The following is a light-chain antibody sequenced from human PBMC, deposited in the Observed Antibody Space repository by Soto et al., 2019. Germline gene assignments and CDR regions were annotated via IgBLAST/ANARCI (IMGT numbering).Light chain of an antibody. CDR1: SNDVGRYNL. CDR2: EGS. Sequence: QSVLTQPASVSGSPGQSITFSCTGTSNDVGRYNLVSWYQQHPGKVPKVLIYEGSKRPSGVSNRFSGSKSGNTASLTISGLQAEDEADYYCCSYAGSSTYVVFGGGTKLTV. CDR3: CSYAGSSTYVV. J-gene: IGLJ2*01. V-gene: IGLV2-23*01.